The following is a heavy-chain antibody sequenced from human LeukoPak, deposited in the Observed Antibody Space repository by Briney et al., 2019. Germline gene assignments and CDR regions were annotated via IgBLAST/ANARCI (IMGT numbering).Heavy chain of an antibody. CDR3: ASGSWSAADTNIDY. Sequence: PGGSLRLSCAASGFTLSTYWMHWVRQGPGKGLVWVSCINSDGSRTTYADSVKGRFTISRDNAKNTLYLRMNTLRVEDTAVYYCASGSWSAADTNIDYWGQGTLVTVSS. CDR2: INSDGSRT. CDR1: GFTLSTYW. V-gene: IGHV3-74*01. J-gene: IGHJ4*02. D-gene: IGHD6-13*01.